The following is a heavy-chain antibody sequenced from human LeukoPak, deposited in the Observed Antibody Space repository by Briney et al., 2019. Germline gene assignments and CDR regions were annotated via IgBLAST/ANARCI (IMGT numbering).Heavy chain of an antibody. D-gene: IGHD4-17*01. CDR2: MRTSGGSE. V-gene: IGHV3-23*01. CDR1: GFTFNRCA. J-gene: IGHJ4*02. CDR3: AKAFREGGDFHLFDY. Sequence: PGGSLRLSCAAFGFTFNRCAMTWVRQAPGKGLEWVSTMRTSGGSEYYADSVKGRFAISRDNSKNTLYLQMNSLRAEDTAVYYCAKAFREGGDFHLFDYWGQGTLVTVSS.